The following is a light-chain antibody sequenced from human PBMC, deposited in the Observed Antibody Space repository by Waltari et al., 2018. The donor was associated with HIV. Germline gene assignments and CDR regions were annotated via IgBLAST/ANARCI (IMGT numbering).Light chain of an antibody. V-gene: IGKV1-33*01. CDR3: QQYDNLPHT. CDR2: DAS. CDR1: QDISNY. Sequence: DIQMTQSPSSLSASIGDRVTITCQASQDISNYLNWYQQKPGKAPKRLINDASNLERGVPSRFTGSGSGTDFSFTINSLQPEDIATYYCQQYDNLPHTFGQGTKLEIK. J-gene: IGKJ2*01.